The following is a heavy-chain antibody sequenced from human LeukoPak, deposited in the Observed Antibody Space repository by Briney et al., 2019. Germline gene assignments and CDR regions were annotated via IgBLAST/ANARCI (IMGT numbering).Heavy chain of an antibody. D-gene: IGHD5-18*01. CDR2: IYHSGST. J-gene: IGHJ4*02. CDR1: GYSISSGYY. V-gene: IGHV4-38-2*02. CDR3: ARDRDTAMVTWFDY. Sequence: SETLSLTCTVSGYSISSGYYWGWIRQPPGKGLEWIGSIYHSGSTYYNPSLKSRVTISVDTSKNQFSLKLSSVTAADTAVYYCARDRDTAMVTWFDYWGQGTLVTVSS.